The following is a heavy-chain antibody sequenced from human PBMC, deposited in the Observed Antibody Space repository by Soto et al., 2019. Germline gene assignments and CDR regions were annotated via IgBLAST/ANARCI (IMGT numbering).Heavy chain of an antibody. J-gene: IGHJ4*02. Sequence: VGSLRLSCAASGFTFSSYAMSWVRQAPVKGLKWVSSISGRGGRIYYADSVKGRFTISRDNSKNTLYLQMNSLRGEDTAVYYCTKGDVVVPAAEYYFDYWGQGTLVNVSS. V-gene: IGHV3-23*01. CDR2: ISGRGGRI. CDR3: TKGDVVVPAAEYYFDY. D-gene: IGHD2-2*01. CDR1: GFTFSSYA.